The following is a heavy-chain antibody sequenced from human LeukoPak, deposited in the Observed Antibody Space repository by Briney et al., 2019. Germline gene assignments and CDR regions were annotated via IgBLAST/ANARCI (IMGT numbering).Heavy chain of an antibody. CDR3: AKGDSSSCFGSFDF. CDR1: GFTFSSYW. CDR2: INSDGSST. J-gene: IGHJ4*02. Sequence: PGGSLKLSCAASGFTFSSYWMHWVRQAPGKGLVWVSRINSDGSSTSYADSVKGRFTISRDKAKNSLYLQMNSLRAEDMALYYCAKGDSSSCFGSFDFWGQGTRVTVSS. D-gene: IGHD6-6*01. V-gene: IGHV3-74*01.